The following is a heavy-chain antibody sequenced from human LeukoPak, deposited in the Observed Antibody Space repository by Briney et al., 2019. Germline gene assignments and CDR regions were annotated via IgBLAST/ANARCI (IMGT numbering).Heavy chain of an antibody. CDR3: AVLDYGYNY. Sequence: SVKVSCKASGGTFSSYAISWVRQAPGQGLEWMGGIIPIFGTANYAQKFQGRVTMTRNTSISTAYMELSSLRSEDTAVNYCAVLDYGYNYWGQGTLVTVSS. D-gene: IGHD5-18*01. CDR1: GGTFSSYA. V-gene: IGHV1-69*05. CDR2: IIPIFGTA. J-gene: IGHJ4*02.